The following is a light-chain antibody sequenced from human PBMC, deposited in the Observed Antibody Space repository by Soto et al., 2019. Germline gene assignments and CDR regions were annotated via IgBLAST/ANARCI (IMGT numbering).Light chain of an antibody. CDR1: NSDIGAGYD. J-gene: IGLJ1*01. CDR2: GNN. CDR3: QSFDSRLMDDV. Sequence: QSVLPQPPSVSGAPGQRVTISCTGSNSDIGAGYDVHWYQQHLPGTAPKLLIYGNNNRPSGVPDRFSGSKSGTSASLAITGIQADDEADYYCQSFDSRLMDDVFGPGTKVTVL. V-gene: IGLV1-40*01.